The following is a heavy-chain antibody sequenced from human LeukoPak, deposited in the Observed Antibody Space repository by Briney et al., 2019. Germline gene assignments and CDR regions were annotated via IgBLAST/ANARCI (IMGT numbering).Heavy chain of an antibody. CDR2: IDPSDSYI. CDR1: GYSFTSYW. J-gene: IGHJ6*02. Sequence: GESLKISCKGSGYSFTSYWIGWVRQMPGKGLEWVGRIDPSDSYIEYGPSFQGHVTISADKSISTAYLQWSSLKASDTALYYCSRPDCSTTRCYGDYYYYAMNVWGQGTTVTVSS. CDR3: SRPDCSTTRCYGDYYYYAMNV. D-gene: IGHD2-2*01. V-gene: IGHV5-10-1*01.